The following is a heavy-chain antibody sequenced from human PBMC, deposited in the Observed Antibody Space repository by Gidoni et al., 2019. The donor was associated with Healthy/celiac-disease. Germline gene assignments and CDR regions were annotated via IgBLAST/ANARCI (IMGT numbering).Heavy chain of an antibody. V-gene: IGHV4-34*01. CDR2: INHSGST. CDR1: GGSFSGYY. CDR3: ARVPIAAAWYGDAFDI. D-gene: IGHD6-13*01. J-gene: IGHJ3*02. Sequence: QVQLQQWGAGLLKPSETLSLTCAVYGGSFSGYYWSWIRQPPGKGLEWIGEINHSGSTNYNPSLKSRVTISVDTSKNQFSLKLSSVTAADTAVYYCARVPIAAAWYGDAFDIWGQGTMVTVSS.